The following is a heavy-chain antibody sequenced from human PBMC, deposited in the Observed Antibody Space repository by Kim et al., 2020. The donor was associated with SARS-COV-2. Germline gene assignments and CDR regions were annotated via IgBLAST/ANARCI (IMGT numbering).Heavy chain of an antibody. CDR2: INHSGST. CDR1: GGSFSGYY. J-gene: IGHJ5*02. CDR3: ARGKYSSSWYGRISWFDP. V-gene: IGHV4-34*01. D-gene: IGHD6-13*01. Sequence: SETLSLTCAVYGGSFSGYYWSWIRQPPGKGLEWIGEINHSGSTNYNPSLKSRVTISVKTSKNQFSLKLSSVTAADKAVYYCARGKYSSSWYGRISWFDPWGQGTLVTVSS.